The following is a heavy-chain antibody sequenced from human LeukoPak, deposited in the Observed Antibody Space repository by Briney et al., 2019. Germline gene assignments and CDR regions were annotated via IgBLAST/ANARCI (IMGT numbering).Heavy chain of an antibody. D-gene: IGHD3-9*01. Sequence: GGSLRLSCSASGLTFSSYSMNWVPQAPGKGLEWVPSISSSSSYIYYADSVKGRFTISRDNAKNSLYLQMNSLRAEDTAVYYCARDLYDILTGYYLLDYWGQGTLVTVSS. CDR3: ARDLYDILTGYYLLDY. CDR2: ISSSSSYI. V-gene: IGHV3-21*01. J-gene: IGHJ4*02. CDR1: GLTFSSYS.